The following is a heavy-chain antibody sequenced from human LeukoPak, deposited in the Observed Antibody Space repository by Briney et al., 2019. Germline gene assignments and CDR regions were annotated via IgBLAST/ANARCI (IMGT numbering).Heavy chain of an antibody. D-gene: IGHD5-24*01. J-gene: IGHJ2*01. CDR1: GGSISSYY. V-gene: IGHV4-59*08. CDR3: ARLEGYNPSAYWYFDL. Sequence: PSETLSLTCTVSGGSISSYYWSWIRQPPGKGLEWIGYIYYSGSTNYNPSLKSRVTISVDTSKNQFSLKLSSVTAADTAVYYCARLEGYNPSAYWYFDLWGRGTLVTVSS. CDR2: IYYSGST.